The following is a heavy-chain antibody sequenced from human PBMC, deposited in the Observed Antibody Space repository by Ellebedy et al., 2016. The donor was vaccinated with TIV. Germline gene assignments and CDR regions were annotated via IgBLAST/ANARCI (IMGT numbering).Heavy chain of an antibody. CDR3: AKVDYHTSGYSDY. J-gene: IGHJ4*02. CDR2: ISGSVGST. D-gene: IGHD3-22*01. V-gene: IGHV3-23*01. Sequence: GGSLRLXXAASGFTFSTYAMTWVRQAPGMGLEWVSGISGSVGSTYYADSVKGRFTISRDNSKNTLYLQMNSLRAEDTALYYCAKVDYHTSGYSDYWGQGTLVTVSS. CDR1: GFTFSTYA.